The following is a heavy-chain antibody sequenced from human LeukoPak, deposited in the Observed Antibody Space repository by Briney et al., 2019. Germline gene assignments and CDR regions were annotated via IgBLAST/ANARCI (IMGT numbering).Heavy chain of an antibody. CDR3: ASGEGWLVRY. CDR1: SGSISSSNYY. D-gene: IGHD6-19*01. Sequence: SETLSLTCTVSSGSISSSNYYWSWIRQPAGKGLEWIGRISTIGSTNYNPSLNSRVTISIDTSKTQFSLKLNSVTAADTAVYYCASGEGWLVRYWGQGTLVTVSS. CDR2: ISTIGST. V-gene: IGHV4-61*02. J-gene: IGHJ4*02.